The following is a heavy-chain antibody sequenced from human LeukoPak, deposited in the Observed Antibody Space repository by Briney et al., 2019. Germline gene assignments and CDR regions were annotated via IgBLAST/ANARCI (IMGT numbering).Heavy chain of an antibody. V-gene: IGHV3-11*04. CDR2: ISSSGTTI. CDR1: RFSFDFYY. D-gene: IGHD4-23*01. J-gene: IGHJ4*02. Sequence: GGSLRLSCAASRFSFDFYYMTWIRQAPGKGLEWLAYISSSGTTIDYADSVKGRFTISRDNSKNTLYLQMNSLRAEDTAVYYCARQYGGNGGGRSYYFDYWGQGTLVTVSS. CDR3: ARQYGGNGGGRSYYFDY.